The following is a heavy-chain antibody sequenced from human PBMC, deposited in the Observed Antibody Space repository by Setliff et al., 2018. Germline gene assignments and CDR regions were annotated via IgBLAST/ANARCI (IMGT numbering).Heavy chain of an antibody. CDR2: IYYSGST. J-gene: IGHJ4*02. CDR3: ARTLYDYDILTGPGYYFDY. D-gene: IGHD3-9*01. Sequence: SETLSLTCAVSGYSISSGYYWGWIRQPPGEGLEWIGSIYYSGSTYYNPSLKSRVTISVDTSKNQFSLKLSSVTAADTAVYYCARTLYDYDILTGPGYYFDYWGQGTLVTVSS. CDR1: GYSISSGYY. V-gene: IGHV4-38-2*01.